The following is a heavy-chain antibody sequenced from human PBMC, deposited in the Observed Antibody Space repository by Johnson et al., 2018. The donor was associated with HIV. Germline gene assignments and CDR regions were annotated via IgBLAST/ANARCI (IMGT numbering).Heavy chain of an antibody. D-gene: IGHD6-19*01. CDR3: AKDLPSGWDGGDAFDI. V-gene: IGHV3-64*04. Sequence: QMLLVESGGGLVQPGGSLRLSCAASGFTFSSYAMHWVRQAPGQGLEWVSGITWNGGSTGSADSVQGRFTISRDNSKNTLYLQMNSLRPEDTAVYYCAKDLPSGWDGGDAFDIWGQGTMVIVSS. CDR1: GFTFSSYA. J-gene: IGHJ3*02. CDR2: ITWNGGST.